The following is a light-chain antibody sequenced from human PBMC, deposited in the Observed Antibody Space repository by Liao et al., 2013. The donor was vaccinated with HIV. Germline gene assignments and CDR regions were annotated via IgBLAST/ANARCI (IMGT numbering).Light chain of an antibody. CDR3: QVWDSSSDHRV. J-gene: IGLJ3*02. Sequence: YVLTQPPSVSVAPGETARITCGGNNIGSKSVHWYQEKPGQAPVLVIYYDSDRPSGIPERFSGSNSGNTATLTISRVEAGDEADYYCQVWDSSSDHRVFGGGTKLTVL. V-gene: IGLV3-21*04. CDR1: NIGSKS. CDR2: YDS.